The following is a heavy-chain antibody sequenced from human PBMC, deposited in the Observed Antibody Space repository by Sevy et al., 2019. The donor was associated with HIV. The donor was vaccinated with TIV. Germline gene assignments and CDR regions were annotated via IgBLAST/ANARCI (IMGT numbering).Heavy chain of an antibody. Sequence: SETLSLTCAVSGGSISSSNWWSWVRQPPGKGLEWIGEIYHSGSTNYNPSLKSRVTISVDKPKNQFSLKLSSVTAADTAVYYCAKSGGYCSGGSCFYLDYWGQGTLVTVSS. CDR3: AKSGGYCSGGSCFYLDY. D-gene: IGHD2-15*01. J-gene: IGHJ4*02. V-gene: IGHV4-4*02. CDR2: IYHSGST. CDR1: GGSISSSNW.